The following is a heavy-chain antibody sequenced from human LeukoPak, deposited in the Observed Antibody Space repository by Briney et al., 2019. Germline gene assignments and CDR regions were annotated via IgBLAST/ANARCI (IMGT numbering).Heavy chain of an antibody. J-gene: IGHJ6*02. CDR2: ISGSGGST. D-gene: IGHD3-3*01. CDR3: AKEPRLEWFPDYGMDV. CDR1: GFTFSSYA. V-gene: IGHV3-23*01. Sequence: GGSLRLSCAASGFTFSSYAMSWVRQAPGKGLEWVSAISGSGGSTYYADSVKGRFTISGDNSKNTLYLQMNSLRAEDTAVYYCAKEPRLEWFPDYGMDVWGQGTTVTVSS.